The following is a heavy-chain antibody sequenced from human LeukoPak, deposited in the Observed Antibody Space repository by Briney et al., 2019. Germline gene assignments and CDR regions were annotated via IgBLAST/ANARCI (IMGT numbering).Heavy chain of an antibody. CDR3: ARRGPGNWFDP. Sequence: ASVKVSCKASGYTFTSYYMHWVRQAPGQGLEWMGIINPSGGSTSYAQKFQGRVTISVDTSKNQFSLKLSSVTAADTAVYYCARRGPGNWFDPWGQGTLVTVSS. V-gene: IGHV1-46*01. J-gene: IGHJ5*02. CDR1: GYTFTSYY. CDR2: INPSGGST.